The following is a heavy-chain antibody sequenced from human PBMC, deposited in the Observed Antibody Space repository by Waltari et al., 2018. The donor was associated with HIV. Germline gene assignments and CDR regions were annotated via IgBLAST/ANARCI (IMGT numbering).Heavy chain of an antibody. Sequence: QVQLQQWGAGLLKPSETLSLTCAVYGGSFSGYCWTWIRQPPGKGLEWIGEINHSGSTKYNPSLKSRVTISVDTSKNQFSLKLSSVTAADTAVYYCARGRIIIRPHTYYYSGMDVWGQGTTVTVSS. CDR1: GGSFSGYC. CDR3: ARGRIIIRPHTYYYSGMDV. CDR2: INHSGST. D-gene: IGHD3-10*01. V-gene: IGHV4-34*01. J-gene: IGHJ6*02.